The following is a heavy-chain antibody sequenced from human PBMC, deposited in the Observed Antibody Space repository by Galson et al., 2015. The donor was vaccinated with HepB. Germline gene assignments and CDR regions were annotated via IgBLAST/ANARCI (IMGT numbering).Heavy chain of an antibody. D-gene: IGHD3-10*01. V-gene: IGHV3-23*01. Sequence: SLRLSCAASAFTFSTYAMNWVRQAPGKGLEWVSAISGSGGSTYYADSVKGRFTISRDNSKNTLYLQMNSLRAEDTAVYYCAKDGGSGNYGYLLGIHYWGQGTLVTVSS. J-gene: IGHJ4*02. CDR2: ISGSGGST. CDR1: AFTFSTYA. CDR3: AKDGGSGNYGYLLGIHY.